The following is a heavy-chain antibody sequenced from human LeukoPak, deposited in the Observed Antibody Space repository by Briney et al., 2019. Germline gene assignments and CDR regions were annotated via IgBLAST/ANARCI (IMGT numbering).Heavy chain of an antibody. V-gene: IGHV1-2*02. CDR1: GYTFTGYY. CDR2: INPNSGGT. J-gene: IGHJ4*02. Sequence: GASVKVSCKASGYTFTGYYMHWVRQAPGQGLEWMGWINPNSGGTNYAQKFQGRVTMTRDTSISTAYMELSRLRSDDTAVYYCAREGYYDSSGPPYWGQGTLVTVSS. CDR3: AREGYYDSSGPPY. D-gene: IGHD3-22*01.